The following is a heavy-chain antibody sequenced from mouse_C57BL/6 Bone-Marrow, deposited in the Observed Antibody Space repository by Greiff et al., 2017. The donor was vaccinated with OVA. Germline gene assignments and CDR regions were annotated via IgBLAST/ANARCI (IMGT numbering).Heavy chain of an antibody. J-gene: IGHJ4*01. CDR3: ASDNGAMDY. CDR1: GFSLTSSG. CDR2: IWGVGST. V-gene: IGHV2-6*01. Sequence: QVQLKASGPGLVAPSQSLSITCTVSGFSLTSSGVDWVRPSPGKGLEWLGVIWGVGSTNYNSALKSRLRISKDNSKSQVFLNMNSLQTDDTAMYYCASDNGAMDYWGQGTSVTVSS.